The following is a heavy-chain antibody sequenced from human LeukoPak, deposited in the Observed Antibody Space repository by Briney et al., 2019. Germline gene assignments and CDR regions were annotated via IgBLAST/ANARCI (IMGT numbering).Heavy chain of an antibody. CDR3: ARYGELQGLYFDY. V-gene: IGHV4-59*01. CDR1: GGSISSYY. J-gene: IGHJ4*02. Sequence: SSETLSLTCTVSGGSISSYYWSWIRQPPGKGLEWIGYIYYSGSTNYNPSLKSRVTISVDTSKNQFSLKLSSVTAADTAVYYCARYGELQGLYFDYWGQGTLVTVSS. CDR2: IYYSGST. D-gene: IGHD1-26*01.